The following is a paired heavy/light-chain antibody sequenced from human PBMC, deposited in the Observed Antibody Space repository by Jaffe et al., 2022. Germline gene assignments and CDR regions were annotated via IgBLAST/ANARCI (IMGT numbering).Light chain of an antibody. CDR2: GAS. CDR3: QQYNNWPPGA. Sequence: EIVMTQSPATLSVSPGERATLSCRASQSVSSNLAWYQQKPGQAPRLLIYGASTRATGIPARFSGSGSGTEFTLTISSLQSEDFAVYYCQQYNNWPPGAFGGGTKVEIK. CDR1: QSVSSN. J-gene: IGKJ4*01. V-gene: IGKV3-15*01.
Heavy chain of an antibody. Sequence: EVQLVESGGGLVKPGGSLRLSCAASGFTFSTYSMNWVRQAPGKGLEWVSSISSSSNYIYYADSVKGRFTISRDNAKNSLYLQMNSLRAEDTAVYYCASVYSSGWDVILGYWGQGTLVTVSS. CDR1: GFTFSTYS. CDR3: ASVYSSGWDVILGY. J-gene: IGHJ4*02. CDR2: ISSSSNYI. V-gene: IGHV3-21*01. D-gene: IGHD6-19*01.